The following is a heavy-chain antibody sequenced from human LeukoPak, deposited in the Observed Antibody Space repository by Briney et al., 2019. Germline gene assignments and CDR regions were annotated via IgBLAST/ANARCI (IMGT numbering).Heavy chain of an antibody. V-gene: IGHV3-33*01. D-gene: IGHD5-12*01. CDR2: IWYDGSNK. CDR1: GLTFSNYG. Sequence: PGGSLRLSCAASGLTFSNYGMHWVRQAPGKGLEWVAVIWYDGSNKYYADSVKGRFTISRDNSKNTLYLQMNSLRAEDTAVYYCARGMGGYGGYDYWGQGTLVTVSS. J-gene: IGHJ4*02. CDR3: ARGMGGYGGYDY.